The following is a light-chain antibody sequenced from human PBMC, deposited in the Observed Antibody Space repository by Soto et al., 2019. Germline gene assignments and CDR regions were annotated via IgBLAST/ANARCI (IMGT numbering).Light chain of an antibody. J-gene: IGKJ4*01. CDR1: QGISSY. V-gene: IGKV1-8*01. Sequence: AVQMTQSPSTLSASTGDRVTITCRASQGISSYLAWYQQKPGKAPKLLIYAASTLQSGVPSRFSGSGSGTDFTLTIRCLQSEDFANYYCQQYYSYPLTFGGGTKVDIK. CDR3: QQYYSYPLT. CDR2: AAS.